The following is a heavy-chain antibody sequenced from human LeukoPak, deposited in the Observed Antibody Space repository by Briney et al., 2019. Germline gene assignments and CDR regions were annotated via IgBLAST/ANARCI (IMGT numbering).Heavy chain of an antibody. CDR3: ARSPNYKGYFDY. CDR1: GFTFSSYS. V-gene: IGHV3-48*04. D-gene: IGHD3-10*01. CDR2: ISSFSSTI. J-gene: IGHJ4*02. Sequence: GGSLRLSCAASGFTFSSYSMNWVRQAPGKGLEWVSYISSFSSTIYYADSVMGRFTISRDNAKNSLYLQMNSLRAEDTAVYYCARSPNYKGYFDYWGQGTLVTVSS.